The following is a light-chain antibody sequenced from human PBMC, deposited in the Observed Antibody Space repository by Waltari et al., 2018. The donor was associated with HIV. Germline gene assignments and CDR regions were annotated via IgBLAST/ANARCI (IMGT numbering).Light chain of an antibody. CDR2: EVS. CDR1: SSAVGGDNF. V-gene: IGLV2-8*01. J-gene: IGLJ1*01. Sequence: QSALTQPPSASGSPGQSGTTSCTGTSSAVGGDNFVSWYQQHPGNAPKLLLYEVSSRPSGVPDRFSGSKSGNTASLTVSGLQAEDESDYYCSSYAGSNPYVFGTGTKVTVL. CDR3: SSYAGSNPYV.